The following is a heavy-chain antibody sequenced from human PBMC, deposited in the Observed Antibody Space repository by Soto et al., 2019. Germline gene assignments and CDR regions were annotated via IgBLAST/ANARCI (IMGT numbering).Heavy chain of an antibody. CDR1: GFSLSTSGVG. CDR2: IYWDDDK. D-gene: IGHD3-9*01. Sequence: QITLKESGPTLVKPTQTLTLTCTFSGFSLSTSGVGVGWIRQPPGKALEWLALIYWDDDKRYSPSLKSRLTIXXDXSXXQVVLTMTNMDPVDTATYYCAHRQLRYLADDAFDIWGQGTMVTVSS. CDR3: AHRQLRYLADDAFDI. V-gene: IGHV2-5*02. J-gene: IGHJ3*02.